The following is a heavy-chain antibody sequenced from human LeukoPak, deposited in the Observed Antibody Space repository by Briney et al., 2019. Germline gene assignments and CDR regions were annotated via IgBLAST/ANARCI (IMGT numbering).Heavy chain of an antibody. CDR1: GYSISSGFY. J-gene: IGHJ4*02. Sequence: PSETLSLTCTVSGYSISSGFYWGWIRQPPGKGLGPEWIGSIRHSGSTYYNPSLKSRVTISVDTSKNQFSLKLTSVTAADTAVYYCARAYRNYDSGGFDYWGQGTLVTVSS. V-gene: IGHV4-38-2*02. CDR2: IRHSGST. D-gene: IGHD1-14*01. CDR3: ARAYRNYDSGGFDY.